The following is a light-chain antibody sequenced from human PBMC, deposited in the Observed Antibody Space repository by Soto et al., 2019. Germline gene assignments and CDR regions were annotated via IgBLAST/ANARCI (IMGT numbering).Light chain of an antibody. CDR2: WAS. J-gene: IGKJ4*01. CDR1: QSVLYIPTNKNS. V-gene: IGKV4-1*01. CDR3: QQYFTTPRLG. Sequence: DILMTQSPDSLAVSLGERATISCRSSQSVLYIPTNKNSLAWYQQKPGQPPKLLIYWASTRESGVPDRFSGSGSGTEFTLTISSLQAEDVAVYYCQQYFTTPRLGFGGGTKVEIK.